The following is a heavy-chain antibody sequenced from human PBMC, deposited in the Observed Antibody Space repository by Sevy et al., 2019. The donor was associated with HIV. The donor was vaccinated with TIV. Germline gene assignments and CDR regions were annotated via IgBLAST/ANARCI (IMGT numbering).Heavy chain of an antibody. CDR1: GGSITSLY. V-gene: IGHV4-59*08. D-gene: IGHD1-26*01. Sequence: SETLSLTCTVSGGSITSLYWNWIRQPPGKGLEWIANIYYNGHINYNPSLKSRVTLSLDTSKNQFSLMLRSVTAEDTAMYYCAGENAWGRGYSWGQGTLVTVSS. CDR2: IYYNGHI. J-gene: IGHJ4*02. CDR3: AGENAWGRGYS.